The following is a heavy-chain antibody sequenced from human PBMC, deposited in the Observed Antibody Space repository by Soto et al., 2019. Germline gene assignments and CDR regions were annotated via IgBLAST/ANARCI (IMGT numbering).Heavy chain of an antibody. V-gene: IGHV3-30*18. CDR2: ISYDGSNK. CDR3: AKDRGGYCSGGSCADAFDI. Sequence: QVQLVESGGGVVQPGRSLRLSCAASGFTFSSYGMHWVRQAPGKGLEWVAVISYDGSNKYYADSVKGRFTISRDNSKNTLYLQMNSLRAEDTAVYYCAKDRGGYCSGGSCADAFDIWGPGTMVTVSS. CDR1: GFTFSSYG. D-gene: IGHD2-15*01. J-gene: IGHJ3*02.